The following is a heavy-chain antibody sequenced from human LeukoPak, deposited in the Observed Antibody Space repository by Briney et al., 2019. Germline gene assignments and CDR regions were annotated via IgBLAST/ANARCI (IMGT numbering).Heavy chain of an antibody. CDR2: INHSGST. Sequence: PSETLSLTCAVYGGSFSGYYWSWIRQPPGKGLEWIGEINHSGSTNYNPSLKSRVTISVDTSKNQFSLKLSSVTAADTAVYYCARGLLVVVPAAPKVNWYFDLWGRGTLVTVSS. CDR3: ARGLLVVVPAAPKVNWYFDL. J-gene: IGHJ2*01. CDR1: GGSFSGYY. D-gene: IGHD2-2*01. V-gene: IGHV4-34*01.